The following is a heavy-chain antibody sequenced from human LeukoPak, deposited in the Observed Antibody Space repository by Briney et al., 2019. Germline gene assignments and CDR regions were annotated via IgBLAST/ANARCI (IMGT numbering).Heavy chain of an antibody. CDR3: TTAVGYYGSGTYYPLEY. J-gene: IGHJ4*02. CDR2: ISSSSSYI. V-gene: IGHV3-21*01. Sequence: PGGSLRLSCAASGFTFSSYSMNWVRQAPGKGLEWVSSISSSSSYIYYADSVKGRFTISRDNAKNSLYLQMNSLRAEDTAVYYCTTAVGYYGSGTYYPLEYWGQGTPVTVSS. D-gene: IGHD3-10*01. CDR1: GFTFSSYS.